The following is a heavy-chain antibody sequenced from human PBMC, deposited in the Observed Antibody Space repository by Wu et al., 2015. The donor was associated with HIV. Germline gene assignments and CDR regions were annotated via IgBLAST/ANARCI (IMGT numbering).Heavy chain of an antibody. Sequence: HVQLVQSGAEVKKPGSSVKVSCKASGDTFSSYAISWVRQAPGQGLEWMGWINPNSGGTNYAQKFQGRVTMTRDTSISTAYMELSRLRSDDTAVYYCARGEALNPVGHYYYMDVWGQRDHGHRLL. J-gene: IGHJ6*03. CDR1: GDTFSSYA. CDR2: INPNSGGT. V-gene: IGHV1-2*02. CDR3: ARGEALNPVGHYYYMDV. D-gene: IGHD1-14*01.